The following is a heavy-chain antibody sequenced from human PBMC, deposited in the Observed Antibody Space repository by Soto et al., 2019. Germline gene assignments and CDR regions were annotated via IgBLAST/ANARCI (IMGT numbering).Heavy chain of an antibody. Sequence: GGSLRLSCAASGFTFSRYDMTWVRQAPGKGLEWVSAIRGSGGSTYYADSVKGRFTISRDNSKNTLYLQMNSLRAEDTAVYYCAKDGDNSDWSDWGQGTLVTVSS. V-gene: IGHV3-23*01. CDR3: AKDGDNSDWSD. CDR2: IRGSGGST. J-gene: IGHJ4*01. D-gene: IGHD6-19*01. CDR1: GFTFSRYD.